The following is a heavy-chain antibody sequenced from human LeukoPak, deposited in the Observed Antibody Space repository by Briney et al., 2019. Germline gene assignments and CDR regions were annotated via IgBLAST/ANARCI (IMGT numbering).Heavy chain of an antibody. V-gene: IGHV3-48*01. Sequence: PGGSLRLSCAASGFTFSSYSMNWVRQAPGKGLEWVSYISSSSSTIYYADSVKGRFTISRDNAKNSLYLQMNSLRAEDTAVYYCASYPEYSSGWYWSGGPIDYWGQGTLVTVSS. CDR2: ISSSSSTI. CDR1: GFTFSSYS. CDR3: ASYPEYSSGWYWSGGPIDY. D-gene: IGHD6-19*01. J-gene: IGHJ4*02.